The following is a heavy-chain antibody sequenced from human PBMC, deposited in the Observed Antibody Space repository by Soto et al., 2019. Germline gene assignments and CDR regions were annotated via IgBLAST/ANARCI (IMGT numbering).Heavy chain of an antibody. Sequence: SETLSLTCTVSCGSISSYYWSWIRQPPGKGLEWIGYIYYTGNTNYNPSLKSRVTISVDTSKNQFSLKLTSLTAADTAVYYWARARTSSAVDFDYWGQGTLVTVSS. J-gene: IGHJ4*02. V-gene: IGHV4-59*01. CDR3: ARARTSSAVDFDY. CDR2: IYYTGNT. D-gene: IGHD6-19*01. CDR1: CGSISSYY.